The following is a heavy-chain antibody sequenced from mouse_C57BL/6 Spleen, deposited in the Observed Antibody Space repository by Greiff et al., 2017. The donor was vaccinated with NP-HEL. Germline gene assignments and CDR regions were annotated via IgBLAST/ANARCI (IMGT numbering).Heavy chain of an antibody. D-gene: IGHD1-3*01. CDR3: ARRGVGEAMDY. V-gene: IGHV1-54*01. J-gene: IGHJ4*01. Sequence: QVQLQQSGAELVRPGTSVKVSCKASGYAFTNSLIEWVKQRPGQGLEWIGVINPGSGGTNYNEKFKGKATLTADKSSSTAYMQLSSLTSEDSAVDFCARRGVGEAMDYWGQGTSVTVSS. CDR1: GYAFTNSL. CDR2: INPGSGGT.